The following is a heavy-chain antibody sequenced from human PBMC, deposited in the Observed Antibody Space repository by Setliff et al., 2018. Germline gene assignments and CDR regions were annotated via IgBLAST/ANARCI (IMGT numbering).Heavy chain of an antibody. CDR2: ICYSGST. D-gene: IGHD3-10*01. V-gene: IGHV4-39*07. CDR1: GGSISSSSYY. CDR3: ARVPSYGSGSFYYYYYGMDV. Sequence: SETLSLTCTVSGGSISSSSYYWGWIRQPPGKGLEWIGSICYSGSTYYNPSLKSRVTISVDTSKNQFSLKLSSVTAADTAVYYCARVPSYGSGSFYYYYYGMDVWGQGTTVTVSS. J-gene: IGHJ6*02.